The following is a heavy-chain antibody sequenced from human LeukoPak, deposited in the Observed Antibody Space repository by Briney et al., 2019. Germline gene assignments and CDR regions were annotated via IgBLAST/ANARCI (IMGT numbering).Heavy chain of an antibody. D-gene: IGHD3-22*01. Sequence: GASVKVSCKASGYTFTSYGISWVRQAPGQGLEWMGWISAYNGNTNYAQNLQGRVTMTTDTSTSTAYMELRSLRSDDTAVYYCAKVSDSSGYYVRGAFDIWGQGTMVTVSS. CDR1: GYTFTSYG. CDR2: ISAYNGNT. V-gene: IGHV1-18*01. CDR3: AKVSDSSGYYVRGAFDI. J-gene: IGHJ3*02.